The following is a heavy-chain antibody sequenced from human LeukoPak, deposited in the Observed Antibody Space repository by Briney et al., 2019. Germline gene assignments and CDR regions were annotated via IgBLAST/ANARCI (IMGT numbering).Heavy chain of an antibody. CDR1: GYTFTGYY. CDR3: ARDMSRNWNDPDAFDI. V-gene: IGHV1-2*02. J-gene: IGHJ3*02. Sequence: ASVKVSCKASGYTFTGYYMHWVRQAPGQGLEWMGWINPNSGGTNYAQKFQGRVTMTRGTSISTAYMELSRLRSDDTAVYYCARDMSRNWNDPDAFDIWGQGTMVTVSS. CDR2: INPNSGGT. D-gene: IGHD1-1*01.